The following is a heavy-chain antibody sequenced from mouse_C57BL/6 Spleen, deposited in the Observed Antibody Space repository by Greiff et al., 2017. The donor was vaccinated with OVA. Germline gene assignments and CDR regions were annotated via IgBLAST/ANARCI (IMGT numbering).Heavy chain of an antibody. CDR1: GFTFSSYA. D-gene: IGHD3-2*02. V-gene: IGHV5-4*01. J-gene: IGHJ3*01. CDR3: ARDDSSGPAWFAY. Sequence: EVQLVESGGGLVKPGGSLKLSCAASGFTFSSYAMSWVRQTPEKRLEWVATISDGGSYTYYPDNVKGRFTISRDNAKNNLYLQMSHLKSEDTAMYYCARDDSSGPAWFAYWGQGTLVTVSA. CDR2: ISDGGSYT.